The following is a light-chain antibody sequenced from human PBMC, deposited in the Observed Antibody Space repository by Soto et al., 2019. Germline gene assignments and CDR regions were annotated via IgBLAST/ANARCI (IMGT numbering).Light chain of an antibody. CDR1: QTFSNY. V-gene: IGKV1-39*01. CDR2: MPS. Sequence: DIQMTQYPSSLSAPVGDRVTITCRASQTFSNYLNWYQQKPGKAPRLLIYMPSNLQSGVPSRFSGSGSGTDFTLTIRSLQPEDSAISYCQQSYNTPYTFGQGTKLEIK. J-gene: IGKJ2*01. CDR3: QQSYNTPYT.